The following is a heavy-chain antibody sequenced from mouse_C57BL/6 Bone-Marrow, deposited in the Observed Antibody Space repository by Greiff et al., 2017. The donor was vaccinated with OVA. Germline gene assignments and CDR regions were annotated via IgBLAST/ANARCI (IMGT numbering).Heavy chain of an antibody. CDR3: ARGGEKDCSYYYAMDY. CDR1: GYTFTSYW. V-gene: IGHV1-72*01. D-gene: IGHD1-2*01. CDR2: IDPNSGGT. Sequence: VQLQESGAELAKPGASVKLSCKASGYTFTSYWMHWVKQRPGRGLEWIGRIDPNSGGTKYNEKFKSKATLTVDKPSSTAYMQLSSLTSEDSAVYYCARGGEKDCSYYYAMDYWGQGTSVTVSS. J-gene: IGHJ4*01.